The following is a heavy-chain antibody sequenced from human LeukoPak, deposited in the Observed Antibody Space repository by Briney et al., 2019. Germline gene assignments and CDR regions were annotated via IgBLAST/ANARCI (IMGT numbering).Heavy chain of an antibody. CDR2: IFHSGNT. CDR1: GGSISSSYY. D-gene: IGHD1-1*01. V-gene: IGHV4-4*02. Sequence: PSGTLSLTCAVSGGSISSSYYWNWVRPSPGKGLEWIGQIFHSGNTNYNPSLKSRVTISMDKSKNQFSLRLSSVTAADTAVYYCARDLSTTDTGDYWGQGTLVTVSS. J-gene: IGHJ4*02. CDR3: ARDLSTTDTGDY.